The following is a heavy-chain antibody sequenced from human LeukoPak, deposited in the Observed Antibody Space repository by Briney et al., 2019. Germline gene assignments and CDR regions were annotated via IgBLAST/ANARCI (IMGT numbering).Heavy chain of an antibody. V-gene: IGHV4-39*01. J-gene: IGHJ4*02. D-gene: IGHD1-1*01. Sequence: SETLSLTCTVSGGSISSSSYYWGWIRQPPGKGLEWIGSIYYSGSTYYNPSLKSRVTISVDTSKNQFSLKLSSVTAADTSVYYCARHSQLELYMAFDYWGQGTLGTVSS. CDR3: ARHSQLELYMAFDY. CDR2: IYYSGST. CDR1: GGSISSSSYY.